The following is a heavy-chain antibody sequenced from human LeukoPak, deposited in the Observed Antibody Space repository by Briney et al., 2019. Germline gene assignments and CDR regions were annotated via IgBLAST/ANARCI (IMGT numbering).Heavy chain of an antibody. Sequence: SVKVSCKASGGTFSSYAISWVRQAPGQGLEWMGRIIPVLGIANYAQKFQGRVTITADKSTSTAYMELSSLRSEDTAVYYCASAYSSSLYYYYGMDVWGQGTTVTVSS. D-gene: IGHD6-13*01. V-gene: IGHV1-69*04. CDR1: GGTFSSYA. J-gene: IGHJ6*02. CDR3: ASAYSSSLYYYYGMDV. CDR2: IIPVLGIA.